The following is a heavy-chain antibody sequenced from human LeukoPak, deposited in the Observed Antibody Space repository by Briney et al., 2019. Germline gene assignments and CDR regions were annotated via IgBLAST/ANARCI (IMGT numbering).Heavy chain of an antibody. CDR1: GGSISSGGYY. D-gene: IGHD3-10*01. J-gene: IGHJ5*02. CDR2: IYYSGST. V-gene: IGHV4-31*03. Sequence: SQTLSLTCTVSGGSISSGGYYWSWIRQHPGKGLEWIGYIYYSGSTYYNPSLKSRVTISVDTSKNQFSLKLSSVTAADTAVYYCARQVAAVRGVIKGWFDPWGQGTLVTVFS. CDR3: ARQVAAVRGVIKGWFDP.